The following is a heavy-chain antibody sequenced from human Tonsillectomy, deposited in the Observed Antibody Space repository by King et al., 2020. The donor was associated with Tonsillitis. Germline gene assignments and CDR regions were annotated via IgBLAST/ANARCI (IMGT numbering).Heavy chain of an antibody. CDR1: GYIFTRDW. CDR3: ARIPVYDRSGYYNKWPYYFDS. V-gene: IGHV5-51*03. D-gene: IGHD3-22*01. CDR2: IYPCDSDT. Sequence: QLVQSGAEVKKAGESLKISCKGSGYIFTRDWIGWVRQMPGKGLEVMVIIYPCDSDTRYSPSFQGQVTISADKSISTAYLQWGSLKASDTAMYYCARIPVYDRSGYYNKWPYYFDSWGQGTLVTVSS. J-gene: IGHJ4*02.